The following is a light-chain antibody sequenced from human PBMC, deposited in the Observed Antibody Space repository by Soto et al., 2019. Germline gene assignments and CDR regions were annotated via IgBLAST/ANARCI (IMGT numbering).Light chain of an antibody. CDR1: QSVRSN. Sequence: EIVMTQSPATLSVSPGERATLSCRASQSVRSNLAWYQQKPGQAPRLLIYGASTRATGIPARFSGSGSGTEFTITISSLQSEDFAVYYCQQYNNWPRTCGEGTKVEIK. J-gene: IGKJ1*01. CDR3: QQYNNWPRT. CDR2: GAS. V-gene: IGKV3-15*01.